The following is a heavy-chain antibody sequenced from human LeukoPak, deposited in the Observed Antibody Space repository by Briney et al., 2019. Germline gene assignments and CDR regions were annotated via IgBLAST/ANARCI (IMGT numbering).Heavy chain of an antibody. Sequence: PGGSLRLSCAASGFTFDDYAMHWVRQAPGKGLEWVSGISWNSGSIGYADSVKGRFTISRDNAKNSLYLQMNSLRAEDTALYYCAKSGQWLVGNSSWGQGTLVTVSS. CDR1: GFTFDDYA. D-gene: IGHD6-19*01. J-gene: IGHJ4*02. CDR2: ISWNSGSI. CDR3: AKSGQWLVGNSS. V-gene: IGHV3-9*01.